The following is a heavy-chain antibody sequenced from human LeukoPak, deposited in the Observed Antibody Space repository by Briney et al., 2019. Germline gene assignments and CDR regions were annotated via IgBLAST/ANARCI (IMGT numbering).Heavy chain of an antibody. D-gene: IGHD3-22*01. CDR3: ARGATGITMIVVATYFDY. V-gene: IGHV3-64*01. Sequence: GGSLRLSCAASGFTFDDYAMHWVRQAPGKGLEYVSAISSNGGSTYYANSVKGRFTVSRDNSKNTLYLQMGSLRAEDMAVYYCARGATGITMIVVATYFDYWAREPWSPSPQ. J-gene: IGHJ4*02. CDR1: GFTFDDYA. CDR2: ISSNGGST.